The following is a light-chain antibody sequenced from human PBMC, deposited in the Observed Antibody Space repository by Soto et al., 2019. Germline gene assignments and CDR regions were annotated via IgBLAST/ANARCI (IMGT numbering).Light chain of an antibody. V-gene: IGKV1-5*03. Sequence: DIQMTQSPSSLSASVGDRVTITCRASQTISRWLAWYKHXXRXXXXXXXXKXXTXKSGVPSRFSGSRSGTEFTLTISSLQPDDFPRYYCQHYNSYSYAFGQGTKV. J-gene: IGKJ1*01. CDR3: QHYNSYSYA. CDR1: QTISRW. CDR2: KXX.